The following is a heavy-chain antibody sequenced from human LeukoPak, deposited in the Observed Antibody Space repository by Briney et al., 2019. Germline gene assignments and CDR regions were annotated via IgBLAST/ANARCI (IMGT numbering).Heavy chain of an antibody. CDR1: GFTFSSYA. CDR3: AKASATDNNYYYYYYMDV. D-gene: IGHD4-17*01. CDR2: ISGSGGST. Sequence: GGSLRLSCAASGFTFSSYAMSWVRQAPGKGLEWVSTISGSGGSTYYADSVKGRFTISRDNSKNTLYLQMNSLRAEDTAVYYCAKASATDNNYYYYYYMDVWGKGTTVTVSS. V-gene: IGHV3-23*01. J-gene: IGHJ6*03.